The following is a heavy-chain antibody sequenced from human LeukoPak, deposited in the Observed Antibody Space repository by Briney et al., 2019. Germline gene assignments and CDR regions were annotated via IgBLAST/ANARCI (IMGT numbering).Heavy chain of an antibody. J-gene: IGHJ4*02. CDR3: ARGNSSGFR. Sequence: SETLFLTCTVPGDPISRGGDSWSWIRQHPGKGLEWIGYIYYSVRSYYNPSFMSRLTISVGTSKNQFSRKRSSVTAADTAVYYCARGNSSGFRWGQGTLVSVSS. D-gene: IGHD3-22*01. CDR1: GDPISRGGDS. CDR2: IYYSVRS. V-gene: IGHV4-31*03.